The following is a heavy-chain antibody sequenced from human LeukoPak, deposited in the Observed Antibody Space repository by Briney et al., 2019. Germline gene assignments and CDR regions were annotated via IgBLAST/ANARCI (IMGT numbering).Heavy chain of an antibody. V-gene: IGHV3-30*03. CDR3: ARAQTLFWEFDGFNI. Sequence: PGGSLRLSCAACGFTFSNYGMHWVRQAPGKGLEWVAIISYDGSNKYYADSVKGRFTISRDNSQNTLSLQMNSLRDEDTAVYSCARAQTLFWEFDGFNIWGRGTKVTVSS. D-gene: IGHD3-3*01. CDR1: GFTFSNYG. J-gene: IGHJ3*02. CDR2: ISYDGSNK.